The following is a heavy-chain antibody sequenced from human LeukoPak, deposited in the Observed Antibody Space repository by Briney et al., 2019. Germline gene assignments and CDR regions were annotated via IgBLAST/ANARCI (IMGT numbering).Heavy chain of an antibody. CDR1: GFTFTNYA. CDR2: ISKSGDIT. V-gene: IGHV3-23*01. D-gene: IGHD1-1*01. Sequence: GGSLGLSYAASGFTFTNYAMTWVRQAPGKGLEWISGISKSGDITFYADSVKGRFTISRDTSKSAVYLQMNNLRAEDTAIYYCAKDASTTNNFYFFDYWGQGALATVSS. CDR3: AKDASTTNNFYFFDY. J-gene: IGHJ4*02.